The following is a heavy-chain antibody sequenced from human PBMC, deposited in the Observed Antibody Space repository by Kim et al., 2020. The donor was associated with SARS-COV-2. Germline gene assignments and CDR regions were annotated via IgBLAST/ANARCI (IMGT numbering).Heavy chain of an antibody. J-gene: IGHJ1*01. CDR3: ARVERRDCSGGSCYGLKYFQH. CDR2: INAGNGNT. D-gene: IGHD2-15*01. CDR1: GYTFTSYA. Sequence: ASVKVSCKASGYTFTSYAMHWVRQAPGQRLEWMGWINAGNGNTKYSQKFQGRVTITRDTSASTAYMELSSLRSEDTAVYYCARVERRDCSGGSCYGLKYFQHWGQGTLVTVSS. V-gene: IGHV1-3*01.